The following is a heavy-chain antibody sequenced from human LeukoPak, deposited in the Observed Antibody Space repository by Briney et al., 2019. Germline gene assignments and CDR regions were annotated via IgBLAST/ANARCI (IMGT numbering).Heavy chain of an antibody. Sequence: AGGSLRLSCAASGFTFCSYWMSWVRQAPGKGLEWVANIKQDGSEKYYMDSVKGRFTISRDNAKNSLYLQMNSLRAEDTAVYYCAASSSSVLYYFDYWGQGTLVTVSS. CDR1: GFTFCSYW. D-gene: IGHD6-6*01. V-gene: IGHV3-7*01. J-gene: IGHJ4*02. CDR3: AASSSSVLYYFDY. CDR2: IKQDGSEK.